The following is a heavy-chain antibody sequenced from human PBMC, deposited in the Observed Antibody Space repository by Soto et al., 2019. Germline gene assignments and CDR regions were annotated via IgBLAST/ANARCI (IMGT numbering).Heavy chain of an antibody. CDR1: GFTFSSYG. CDR3: AKSDSSGWQGAFDI. D-gene: IGHD6-19*01. Sequence: GGSLRLSCAASGFTFSSYGMHWVRQAPGKGLEWVAVISYDGSNKYYADSVKGRFTISRDNSKNTLYLQMNSLRAEDTAVYYCAKSDSSGWQGAFDIWGQGTMVTVSS. CDR2: ISYDGSNK. V-gene: IGHV3-30*18. J-gene: IGHJ3*02.